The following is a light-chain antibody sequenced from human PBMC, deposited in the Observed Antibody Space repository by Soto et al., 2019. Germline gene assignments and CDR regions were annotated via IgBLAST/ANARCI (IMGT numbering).Light chain of an antibody. J-gene: IGKJ1*01. CDR2: GAS. Sequence: ENVLTQSPATLSLSPGERATLSCRASQNINSAYLLWYQQKPGQAPRLLIFGASSRATGIPDRFIGSGSGPDFTLTISRLEPEDFAVYYCQQYSDSPPWTFGQGTKVEIK. CDR3: QQYSDSPPWT. CDR1: QNINSAY. V-gene: IGKV3-20*01.